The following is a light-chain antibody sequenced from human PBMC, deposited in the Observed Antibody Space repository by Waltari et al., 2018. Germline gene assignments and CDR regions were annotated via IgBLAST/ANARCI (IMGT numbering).Light chain of an antibody. CDR3: QQYYSYPFT. V-gene: IGKV1-8*01. Sequence: AIRMTQSPSSLSASTGDRVTITCRASQGISSYLAWYQQTPGKAPKLLIYAASTLQSGVPSRFSGSGSGTDFTLTISCLQSEDFATYYCQQYYSYPFTFGGGTKVEIK. CDR2: AAS. CDR1: QGISSY. J-gene: IGKJ4*01.